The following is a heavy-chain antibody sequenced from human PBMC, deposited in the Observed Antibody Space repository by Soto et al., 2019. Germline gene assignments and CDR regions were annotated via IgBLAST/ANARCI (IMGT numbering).Heavy chain of an antibody. CDR1: GFTFSTYG. Sequence: QVQLVESGGGVVQPGRSLRLSCAASGFTFSTYGMHWVRQAPGKGLEWVAVISYDGSNKYYADSVKGRFTISRDNSKNTLDLQMSGRRAEDTAVYYCAKGLSYSVIDYWGQGTLVTVSS. D-gene: IGHD5-18*01. V-gene: IGHV3-30*18. J-gene: IGHJ4*02. CDR3: AKGLSYSVIDY. CDR2: ISYDGSNK.